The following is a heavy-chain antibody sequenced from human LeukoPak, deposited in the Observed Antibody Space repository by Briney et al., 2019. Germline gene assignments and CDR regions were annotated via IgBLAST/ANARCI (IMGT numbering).Heavy chain of an antibody. D-gene: IGHD3-22*01. V-gene: IGHV5-51*01. CDR1: GYSFTNYW. Sequence: GESLKISCKGFGYSFTNYWIGWVRQMPGKGVEWMGIIYPDYSETTYSPSFQGLVTMSVDKSINTAYLQWNSLRASDTAMYYCARQYDSSGYFDYWGQGTLVTVSS. J-gene: IGHJ4*02. CDR3: ARQYDSSGYFDY. CDR2: IYPDYSET.